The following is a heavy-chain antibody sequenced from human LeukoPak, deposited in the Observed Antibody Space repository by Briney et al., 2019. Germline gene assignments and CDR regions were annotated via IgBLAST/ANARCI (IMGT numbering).Heavy chain of an antibody. V-gene: IGHV4-39*01. J-gene: IGHJ4*02. CDR3: ARQGRYYDSGGYPDY. Sequence: SETLSLTCTVSGGSTSSSSYYWGWIRQPPGKGLEWIGGIYYIGSTYYNPSLTSRVTISVDTSKNQFSLKLSSVTAADTAVYYCARQGRYYDSGGYPDYWGQGTLVTVSS. D-gene: IGHD3-22*01. CDR1: GGSTSSSSYY. CDR2: IYYIGST.